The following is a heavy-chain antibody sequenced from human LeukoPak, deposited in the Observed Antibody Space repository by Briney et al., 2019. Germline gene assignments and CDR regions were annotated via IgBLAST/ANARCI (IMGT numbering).Heavy chain of an antibody. Sequence: ASVKVSCKASGYTFTSYGISWVRQAPGQGLEWMGWISAYNGNTNYALKLQGRVTMTTDTSTSTAYMELRSLRSDDTAVYYCARDTAMERGPGWFDPWGQGTLVTVSS. J-gene: IGHJ5*02. CDR3: ARDTAMERGPGWFDP. CDR2: ISAYNGNT. V-gene: IGHV1-18*01. CDR1: GYTFTSYG. D-gene: IGHD5-18*01.